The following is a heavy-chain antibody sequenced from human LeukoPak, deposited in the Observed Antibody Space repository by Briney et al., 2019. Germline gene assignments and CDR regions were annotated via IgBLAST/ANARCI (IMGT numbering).Heavy chain of an antibody. V-gene: IGHV4-30-4*01. CDR3: ARGRPLRGVIPDY. J-gene: IGHJ4*02. D-gene: IGHD3-10*01. CDR2: IYYSGST. CDR1: GGSISSGDHY. Sequence: SQTLSLTCTVFGGSISSGDHYWSWIRQPPGKGLEWIGYIYYSGSTNYNPSLKSRVTISVDTSKNQFSLKLSSVTAADTAVYYCARGRPLRGVIPDYWGQGTLVTVSS.